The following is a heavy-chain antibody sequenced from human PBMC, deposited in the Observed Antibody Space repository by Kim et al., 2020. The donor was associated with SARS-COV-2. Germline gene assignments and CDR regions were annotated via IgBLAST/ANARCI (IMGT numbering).Heavy chain of an antibody. J-gene: IGHJ5*02. Sequence: SETLSLTCAVYGGSFSGYYWSWIRQPPGKGLEWIGEINHSGSTNYNPSLKSRVTISVDTSKNQFSLKLSSVTAADTAVYYCAASIAAAPRGSANWFDPWGQGTLVTVSS. CDR3: AASIAAAPRGSANWFDP. V-gene: IGHV4-34*01. D-gene: IGHD6-13*01. CDR2: INHSGST. CDR1: GGSFSGYY.